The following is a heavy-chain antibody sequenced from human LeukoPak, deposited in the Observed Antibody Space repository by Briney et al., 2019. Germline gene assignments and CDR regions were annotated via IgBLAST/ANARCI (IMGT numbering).Heavy chain of an antibody. Sequence: GGSLRLSCAASAFTVSDFYMSWIRQAPGQGLEWISYITSSDAKHYAGSGRGRFTISRDIAKNSLYLEMNSLRAEDTAVYYCTRGSTAGYTLGYWGQGTLVAVSS. V-gene: IGHV3-11*01. CDR2: ITSSDAK. CDR3: TRGSTAGYTLGY. CDR1: AFTVSDFY. J-gene: IGHJ4*02. D-gene: IGHD5-18*01.